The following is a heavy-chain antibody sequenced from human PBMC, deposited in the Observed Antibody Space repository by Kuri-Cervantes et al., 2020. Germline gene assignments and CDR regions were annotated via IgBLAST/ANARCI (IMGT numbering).Heavy chain of an antibody. Sequence: GESLKISCAASGFTFSSHGMHWVRQAPGKGLEWVAVISYDGSNKHYADSVKGRFTISRDNSKNTLYLQMNSLRAEDTAVYYCAKPVLWFGESPDAFDIWGQGTMVTVSS. CDR3: AKPVLWFGESPDAFDI. CDR1: GFTFSSHG. J-gene: IGHJ3*02. V-gene: IGHV3-30*18. CDR2: ISYDGSNK. D-gene: IGHD3-10*01.